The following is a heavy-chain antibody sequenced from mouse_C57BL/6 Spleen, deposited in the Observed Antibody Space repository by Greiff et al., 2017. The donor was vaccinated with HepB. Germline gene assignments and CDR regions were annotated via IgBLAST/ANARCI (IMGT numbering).Heavy chain of an antibody. V-gene: IGHV1-26*01. Sequence: EVQLQQSGPELVKPGASVKISCKASGYTFTDYYMNWVKQSHGKSLEWIGDINPNNGGTSYNQKFKGKATMTVDKSSSTSYMELRRLTSEDSAVYYCYAYYDYEYAMDYWGQGTSVTVSS. CDR2: INPNNGGT. D-gene: IGHD2-4*01. CDR1: GYTFTDYY. CDR3: YAYYDYEYAMDY. J-gene: IGHJ4*01.